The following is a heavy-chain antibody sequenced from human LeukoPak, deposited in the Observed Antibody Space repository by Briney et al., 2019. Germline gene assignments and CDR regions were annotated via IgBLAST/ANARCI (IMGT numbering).Heavy chain of an antibody. CDR3: AGWNYSHDY. D-gene: IGHD1-7*01. V-gene: IGHV4-39*01. CDR1: GGSISSSSYY. J-gene: IGHJ4*02. Sequence: PSETLSLTCTVAGGSISSSSYYWGWIRQPPGKGLEWIGSIYYSGSTYYNPSLKSRVTISVDTSKNQFSLKLSSVTAADTAVYYCAGWNYSHDYWGQGTLVTVSS. CDR2: IYYSGST.